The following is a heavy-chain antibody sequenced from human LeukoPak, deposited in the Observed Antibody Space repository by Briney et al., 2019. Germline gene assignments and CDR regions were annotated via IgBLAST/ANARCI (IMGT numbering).Heavy chain of an antibody. CDR2: ISGSGGST. CDR1: GFTFSSYA. J-gene: IGHJ4*02. D-gene: IGHD6-6*01. CDR3: AKRGLIAAQSDFDY. V-gene: IGHV3-23*01. Sequence: GGSLRLSCAASGFTFSSYAMSWVRQAPGKGLEWVSAISGSGGSTYYADSVKGRFTISRDNSKNTLYLQMNGLRAEDTAVYYRAKRGLIAAQSDFDYWGQGTLVTVSS.